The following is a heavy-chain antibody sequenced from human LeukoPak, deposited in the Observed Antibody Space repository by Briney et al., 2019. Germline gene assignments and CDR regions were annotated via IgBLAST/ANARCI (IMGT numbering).Heavy chain of an antibody. Sequence: SETLSLTCGVSGYSISRGYYWAWIRQPPGKGLEWIGTIYHTGSTYYNPSLEGRVTISVDTSKNEFSLNLNSVTAADTAVYYCARAGWIITSGIDYWGQGALVTVSS. CDR3: ARAGWIITSGIDY. CDR2: IYHTGST. D-gene: IGHD3-10*01. V-gene: IGHV4-38-2*01. CDR1: GYSISRGYY. J-gene: IGHJ4*02.